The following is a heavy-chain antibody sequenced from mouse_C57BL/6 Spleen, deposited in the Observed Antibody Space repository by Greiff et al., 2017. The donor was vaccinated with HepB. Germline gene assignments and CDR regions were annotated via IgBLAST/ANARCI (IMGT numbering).Heavy chain of an antibody. CDR3: ARDRDYDMFAY. V-gene: IGHV1-54*01. CDR1: GYAFTNYL. J-gene: IGHJ3*01. Sequence: VKLMESGAELVRPGTSVKVSCKASGYAFTNYLIEWVKQRPGQGLEWIGVINPGSGGTNYNEKFKGKATLTADKSSSTAYMQLSSLTSEDSAVYFCARDRDYDMFAYWGQGTLVTVSA. D-gene: IGHD2-4*01. CDR2: INPGSGGT.